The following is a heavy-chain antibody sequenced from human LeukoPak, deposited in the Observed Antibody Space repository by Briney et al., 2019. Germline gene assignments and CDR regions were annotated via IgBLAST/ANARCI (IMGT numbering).Heavy chain of an antibody. CDR1: GFTFRNAW. D-gene: IGHD2-8*01. V-gene: IGHV3-15*01. CDR2: IKTKTDGETT. CDR3: TKGGTNGVFDY. J-gene: IGHJ4*02. Sequence: GGSLRLSCAASGFTFRNAWMSRVRQASGKGLECVGRIKTKTDGETTDYAAPVKGRFTISRDDSKNTLYLQMNSLKTEDTAVYYCTKGGTNGVFDYWGQGTLVTVSS.